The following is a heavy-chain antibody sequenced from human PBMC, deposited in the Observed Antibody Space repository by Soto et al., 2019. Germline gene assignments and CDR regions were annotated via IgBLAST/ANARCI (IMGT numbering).Heavy chain of an antibody. CDR3: ARDPWAADY. Sequence: EVQLVESGGGLVQPGGSLRLSCAASGFTVSTKYMSWVRQARGKGLDWVSVIYSGGSTFYADTVRGRFTISRDNSKNTVNLQMNSLRAEDTPVYYCARDPWAADYWGQGTLVTVSS. D-gene: IGHD3-16*01. J-gene: IGHJ4*02. CDR1: GFTVSTKY. CDR2: IYSGGST. V-gene: IGHV3-66*01.